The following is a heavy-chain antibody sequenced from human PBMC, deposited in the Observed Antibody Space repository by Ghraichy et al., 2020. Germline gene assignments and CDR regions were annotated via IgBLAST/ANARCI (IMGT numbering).Heavy chain of an antibody. CDR2: ISGSGGST. CDR3: AKGDYYDSSGYYLG. CDR1: GFTFSSYA. Sequence: GESLNITFAASGFTFSSYAMSWVRQAPGKGLEWVSAISGSGGSTYYADSVKGRFTISRDNSKNTLYLQMNSLRAEDTAVYYCAKGDYYDSSGYYLGWGQGTLVTVSS. D-gene: IGHD3-22*01. V-gene: IGHV3-23*01. J-gene: IGHJ4*02.